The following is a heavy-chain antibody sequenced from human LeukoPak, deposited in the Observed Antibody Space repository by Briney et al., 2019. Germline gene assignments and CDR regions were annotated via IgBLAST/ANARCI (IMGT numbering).Heavy chain of an antibody. CDR3: ATRGTVTTIGAFDI. Sequence: GESLKICCKGSGYSFTNYWIGWVRQMPGKGLEWMGIIYPADSDTRYSPSFQDQVTISVDKSISTAYLQWSSLKASDTAMYYCATRGTVTTIGAFDIWGQGTMVTVSS. J-gene: IGHJ3*02. CDR2: IYPADSDT. V-gene: IGHV5-51*01. CDR1: GYSFTNYW. D-gene: IGHD4-17*01.